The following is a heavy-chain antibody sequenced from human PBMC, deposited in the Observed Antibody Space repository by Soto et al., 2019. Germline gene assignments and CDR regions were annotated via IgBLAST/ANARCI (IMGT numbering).Heavy chain of an antibody. CDR2: IWYDGSNK. Sequence: PGGSLRLSCAASGFTFSSYGMHWVRQAPGKGLEWVAVIWYDGSNKYYADSVKGRFTISRDNSKNTLCLQMNSLRAEDTAVYYCARAPYDYDFWSGPLFDPWGQGTQVTVSS. D-gene: IGHD3-3*01. CDR3: ARAPYDYDFWSGPLFDP. J-gene: IGHJ5*02. V-gene: IGHV3-33*01. CDR1: GFTFSSYG.